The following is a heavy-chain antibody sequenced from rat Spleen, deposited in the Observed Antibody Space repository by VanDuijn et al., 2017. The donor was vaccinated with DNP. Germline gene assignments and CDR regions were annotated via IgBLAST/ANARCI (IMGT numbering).Heavy chain of an antibody. V-gene: IGHV5-22*01. CDR2: ISYDGSSN. D-gene: IGHD1-4*01. Sequence: EVQLVESGGGLVQPGRSLKLSCAASGFTFSDYYLAWVRQAPTKGLEWVAYISYDGSSNYNGDSVRGRFTISRDNVKSTLYLQMNSLRSEDMATYYCARHVLPLRVWDYWGQGVMVTVSS. CDR1: GFTFSDYY. J-gene: IGHJ2*01. CDR3: ARHVLPLRVWDY.